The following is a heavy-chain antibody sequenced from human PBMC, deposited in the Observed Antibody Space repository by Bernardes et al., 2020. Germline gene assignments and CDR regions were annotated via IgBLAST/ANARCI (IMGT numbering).Heavy chain of an antibody. V-gene: IGHV3-7*01. D-gene: IGHD2-15*01. J-gene: IGHJ4*02. CDR2: PKQDGSKK. CDR3: ARDDHGDH. Sequence: GYPKQDGSKKYYVDSVKGRFTISRDNAKNSLYLQMNSLRAEDTAVYYCARDDHGDHWGQVTLVT.